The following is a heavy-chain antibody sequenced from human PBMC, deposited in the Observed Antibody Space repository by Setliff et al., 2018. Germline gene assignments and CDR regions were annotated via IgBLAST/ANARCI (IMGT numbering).Heavy chain of an antibody. CDR3: ARLGAPASHDAFDI. CDR2: VFPSDSDT. D-gene: IGHD6-25*01. J-gene: IGHJ3*02. Sequence: PGESLKISCKASGYTFTSNWIAWVRQMPGKGLEWMGLVFPSDSDTRYSPSFQGQVTMSADKSINTAYLQWSSLKASDTAMYYCARLGAPASHDAFDIWGQGTMVTVS. CDR1: GYTFTSNW. V-gene: IGHV5-51*01.